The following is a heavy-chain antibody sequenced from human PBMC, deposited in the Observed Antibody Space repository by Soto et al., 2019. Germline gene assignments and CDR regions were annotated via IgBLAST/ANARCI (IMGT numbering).Heavy chain of an antibody. D-gene: IGHD2-15*01. V-gene: IGHV4-4*02. Sequence: ETLSLTCAVSGGSISSSNWWSWVRQPPGKGLEWIGEIYHSGSTNYNPSLKSRVTISVDKSKNQFSLKLSSVTAADTAVYYCARDGGSSPGRMSNWFDPWGQGTLVTVSS. CDR2: IYHSGST. CDR1: GGSISSSNW. CDR3: ARDGGSSPGRMSNWFDP. J-gene: IGHJ5*02.